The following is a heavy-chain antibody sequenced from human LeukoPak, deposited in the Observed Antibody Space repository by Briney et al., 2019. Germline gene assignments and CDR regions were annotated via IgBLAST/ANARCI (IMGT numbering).Heavy chain of an antibody. J-gene: IGHJ5*02. CDR3: ARRDYAAWFDP. V-gene: IGHV4-39*01. D-gene: IGHD4/OR15-4a*01. Sequence: SETLSLTCNVSCDSITSGGFYWAWIRQSPGKGLEWIGNVYYSGTTQYNPSLKGRVTISMDMSKNQFSLNLNSVSVTDTAIYYCARRDYAAWFDPWGQGTLVTVSS. CDR2: VYYSGTT. CDR1: CDSITSGGFY.